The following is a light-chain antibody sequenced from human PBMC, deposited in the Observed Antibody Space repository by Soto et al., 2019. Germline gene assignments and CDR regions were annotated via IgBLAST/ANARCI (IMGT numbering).Light chain of an antibody. CDR2: AAS. V-gene: IGKV1-39*01. CDR3: QQSYSTPRVT. Sequence: DIQMTQSPSSLSASVGDRVTITCRASQSISSYLNWYQQKPVKAPKLLIYAASSLQSGVPSRFSGSGSGTDFTLTISSLQPEDFATYYCQQSYSTPRVTFGPGTKVDIK. J-gene: IGKJ3*01. CDR1: QSISSY.